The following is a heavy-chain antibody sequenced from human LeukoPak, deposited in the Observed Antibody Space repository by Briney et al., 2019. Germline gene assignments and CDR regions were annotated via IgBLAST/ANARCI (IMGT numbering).Heavy chain of an antibody. V-gene: IGHV3-74*01. CDR3: ARVDTGSWYFDL. CDR2: INPDGRTI. J-gene: IGHJ2*01. D-gene: IGHD3-22*01. Sequence: GGSLRLSCAASGFTFSRYWMHWVCQVPGEGLVWVSRINPDGRTITYADSVKGRFTISRDNAKNTLSLQLNSLGAEDTAVYFCARVDTGSWYFDLWGRGTLVTVSS. CDR1: GFTFSRYW.